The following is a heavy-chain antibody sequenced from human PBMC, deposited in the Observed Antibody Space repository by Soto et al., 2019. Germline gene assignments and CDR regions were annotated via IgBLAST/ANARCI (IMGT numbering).Heavy chain of an antibody. D-gene: IGHD2-2*01. J-gene: IGHJ5*02. Sequence: WTVAEGNSRDYGWSRIRQPPGKGLEWIGYIYYGGTTSYNPSLMSRVTISLETSKSQISLRLSSVTAADTAIYYCAGLGAQYQAPDPWVPGTLVTVSP. V-gene: IGHV4-59*08. CDR1: EGNSRDYG. CDR2: IYYGGTT. CDR3: AGLGAQYQAPDP.